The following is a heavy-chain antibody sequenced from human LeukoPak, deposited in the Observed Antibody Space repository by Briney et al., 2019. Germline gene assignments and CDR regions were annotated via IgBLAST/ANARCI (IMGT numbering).Heavy chain of an antibody. CDR3: ARADPVYDFWSGYFDY. CDR2: IIPILGIA. D-gene: IGHD3-3*01. CDR1: GGTFSSYA. V-gene: IGHV1-69*04. Sequence: SVKVSCKASGGTFSSYAISWVRQAPGQGLEWMGRIIPILGIANYAQKFQGRVAMTRDTSTGTVYMELSSLRSEDTAVYYCARADPVYDFWSGYFDYWGQGSLVTVSS. J-gene: IGHJ4*02.